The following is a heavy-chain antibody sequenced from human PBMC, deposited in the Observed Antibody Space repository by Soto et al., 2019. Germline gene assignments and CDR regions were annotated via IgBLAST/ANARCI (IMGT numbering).Heavy chain of an antibody. J-gene: IGHJ5*02. CDR2: IYHSGST. CDR3: ASSGITIFTGGWFDP. V-gene: IGHV4-4*02. Sequence: SETLSLTCAVSGGSISSSNWWSWVRQPPGKGLEWIGEIYHSGSTNYNPTLKSRVTIPVDKSKNQFSLKLSSVTAADTAVYYCASSGITIFTGGWFDPWGQGTLVTVSS. D-gene: IGHD3-9*01. CDR1: GGSISSSNW.